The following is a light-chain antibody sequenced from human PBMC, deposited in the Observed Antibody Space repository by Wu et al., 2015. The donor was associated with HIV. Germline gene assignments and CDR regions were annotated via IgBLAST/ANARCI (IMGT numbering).Light chain of an antibody. CDR2: GAS. V-gene: IGKV3-15*01. CDR3: HQYSNWPYN. CDR1: QSVTIN. Sequence: EVVMTQSPATLSVSPGERATLSCRASQSVTINLAWYQKKPGQAPRLVIYGASTRAAGIPARFSGNGSGTEFTLTISSLQFEDFAVYYCHQYSNWPYNFGQGTNLEIK. J-gene: IGKJ2*01.